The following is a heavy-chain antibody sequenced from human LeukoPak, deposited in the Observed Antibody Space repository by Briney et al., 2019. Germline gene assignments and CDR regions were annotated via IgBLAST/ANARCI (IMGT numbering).Heavy chain of an antibody. CDR2: IYYRGNT. D-gene: IGHD3-22*01. Sequence: PSETLSLTCTVSGGSINTYYWSWIRQSPGNRLEWIGYIYYRGNTNYNPSLKSRVTMSVNTSKNQFSLKLNSVTVADTAVYYCAREVGYYDRTGSDEAFDIWGQGTMVTVSS. CDR3: AREVGYYDRTGSDEAFDI. V-gene: IGHV4-59*01. J-gene: IGHJ3*02. CDR1: GGSINTYY.